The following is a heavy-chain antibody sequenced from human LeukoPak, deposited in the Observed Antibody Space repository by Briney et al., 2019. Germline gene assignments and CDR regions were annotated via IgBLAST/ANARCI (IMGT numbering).Heavy chain of an antibody. CDR1: GYTFTGYY. CDR2: INPNSGGT. CDR3: ARTGGYGDYVTFDY. D-gene: IGHD4-17*01. V-gene: IGHV1-2*02. Sequence: ASVKASCKASGYTFTGYYMHWVRQAPGQGLEWMGWINPNSGGTNYAQKFQGRVTMTRDTSISTAYMELSRLRSDDTAVYYCARTGGYGDYVTFDYWGQGTLVTVSS. J-gene: IGHJ4*02.